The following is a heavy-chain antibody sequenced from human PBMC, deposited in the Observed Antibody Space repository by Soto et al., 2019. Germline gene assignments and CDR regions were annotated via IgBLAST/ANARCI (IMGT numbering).Heavy chain of an antibody. Sequence: EVYLVESGGGLVQPGGSLRLSCEASGFTFSNNVMSWVRQAPGKGLEWVANINQDGSQTNYVDSVKGRFTISRDNAKSSFYLQLNILRVEDTAVYYCARWDWAFDYWGQGTPVTVTS. J-gene: IGHJ4*02. CDR1: GFTFSNNV. V-gene: IGHV3-7*01. CDR3: ARWDWAFDY. D-gene: IGHD1-26*01. CDR2: INQDGSQT.